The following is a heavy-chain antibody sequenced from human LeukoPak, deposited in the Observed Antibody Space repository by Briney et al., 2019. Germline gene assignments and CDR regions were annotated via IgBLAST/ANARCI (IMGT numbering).Heavy chain of an antibody. D-gene: IGHD2-2*01. CDR3: ARASYPYSVDRLCSSTSCHTDAFDI. Sequence: SETLSLTCTVSGGSMSSYYWSWIRQPPGNGLEGVGYNYYNAGTNYNPSLKSRVTISVDTSKNQFSLKLSSVNAADKAAYYCARASYPYSVDRLCSSTSCHTDAFDIWGQGTMVTVSS. CDR1: GGSMSSYY. V-gene: IGHV4-59*01. J-gene: IGHJ3*02. CDR2: NYYNAGT.